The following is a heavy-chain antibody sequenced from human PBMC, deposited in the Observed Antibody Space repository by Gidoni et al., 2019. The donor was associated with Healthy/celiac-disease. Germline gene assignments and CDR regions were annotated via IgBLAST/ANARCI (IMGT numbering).Heavy chain of an antibody. D-gene: IGHD2-2*01. V-gene: IGHV1-69*01. CDR3: ARDRALGYCSSTSCNRFDY. CDR1: GGTFSSYA. CDR2: IIPIFGTA. J-gene: IGHJ4*02. Sequence: QVQLVQSGAEVKKPGSSVKVSCKASGGTFSSYAISWVRQAPGQGLEWMGGIIPIFGTANYAQKFQGRVTIAADESTSTAYMELSSLRSEDTAVYYCARDRALGYCSSTSCNRFDYWGQGTLVTVSS.